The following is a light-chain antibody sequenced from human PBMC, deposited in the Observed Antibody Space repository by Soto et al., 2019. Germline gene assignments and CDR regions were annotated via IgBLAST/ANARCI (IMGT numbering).Light chain of an antibody. CDR3: FSYRSTGILL. Sequence: QSVLTQPASVSGSPGQSITISCIGTSSDVGGYNFVSWYQQHPGKAPKLMIYEVSNRPSGVSTRFSGSKSGNTASLTISGPQAEDEADYYCFSYRSTGILLFGGGTKVTVL. J-gene: IGLJ2*01. V-gene: IGLV2-14*01. CDR2: EVS. CDR1: SSDVGGYNF.